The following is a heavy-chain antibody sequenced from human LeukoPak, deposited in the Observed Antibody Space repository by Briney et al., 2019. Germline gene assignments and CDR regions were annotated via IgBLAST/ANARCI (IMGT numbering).Heavy chain of an antibody. J-gene: IGHJ5*02. Sequence: ASVKVSCKASGYTFTSYGINWVRQAPGQGLEWMGWIRVYSGNTNYAQKFQGRVTMTTDTSTSTAYMELRSLRSDDTAMYYCARGSYRSYRYNWFDTWGQGTLVTVSS. V-gene: IGHV1-18*01. CDR2: IRVYSGNT. CDR1: GYTFTSYG. D-gene: IGHD5-18*01. CDR3: ARGSYRSYRYNWFDT.